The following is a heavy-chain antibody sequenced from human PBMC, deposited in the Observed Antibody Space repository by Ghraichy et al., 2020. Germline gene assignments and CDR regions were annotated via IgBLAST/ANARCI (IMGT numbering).Heavy chain of an antibody. J-gene: IGHJ4*02. CDR1: GVSISSTGYY. CDR3: ARSRGVRGYFDY. Sequence: TLSLTCSVSGVSISSTGYYWSWIRQHPVEGLEWIGYIYYSGSAYYNPSLKSRLSMSVDTSKNQFSLNLSSVTAADTAVYSCARSRGVRGYFDYWGQGTLVTVSS. V-gene: IGHV4-31*03. D-gene: IGHD3-10*01. CDR2: IYYSGSA.